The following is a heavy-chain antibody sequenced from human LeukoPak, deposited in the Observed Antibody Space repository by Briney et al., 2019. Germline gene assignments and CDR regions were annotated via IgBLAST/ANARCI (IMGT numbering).Heavy chain of an antibody. CDR1: GHTFKSYP. V-gene: IGHV3-64D*09. J-gene: IGHJ6*02. CDR2: ISSNGGST. CDR3: VKGDYYVMDV. Sequence: QAGGPLRLSCSAAGHTFKSYPMHWVRHAPEKGLEVVSAISSNGGSTYYADSVKGRLTISRDNSNNTLYLQMSSLRAEDTGLYYCVKGDYYVMDVWGQGTTVTVSS.